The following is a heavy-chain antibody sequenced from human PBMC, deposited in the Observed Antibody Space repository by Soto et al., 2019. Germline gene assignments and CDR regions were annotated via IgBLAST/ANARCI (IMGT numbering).Heavy chain of an antibody. J-gene: IGHJ6*02. V-gene: IGHV6-1*01. CDR2: TYYRSKWYN. CDR1: GDSVSSNSAA. D-gene: IGHD6-13*01. Sequence: SQTLSLTCAISGDSVSSNSAAWNWIRQSPSRALEWLGRTYYRSKWYNDYAVSVKSRITINPDTSQNQFSLQLNSVTPEDTAVYYCAREFFIAAAGGGTLYYYYGMDVWGQGTTVTVSS. CDR3: AREFFIAAAGGGTLYYYYGMDV.